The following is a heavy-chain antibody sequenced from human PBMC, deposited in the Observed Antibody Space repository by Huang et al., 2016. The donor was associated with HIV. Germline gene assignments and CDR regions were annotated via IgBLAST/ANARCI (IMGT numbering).Heavy chain of an antibody. J-gene: IGHJ5*02. D-gene: IGHD6-13*01. V-gene: IGHV4-39*01. Sequence: QLQLQESGPGLVKPSETLSLTCTVSGGSISSSSYYWGWIRQPPGKGLEWIWSIYHVGTTYSNPALRCRVTISVDTSRTQFSLKLSSVTAADTAVYYCAAHGRIVGIPAAPLRFDPWGQGTLVTVSS. CDR1: GGSISSSSYY. CDR3: AAHGRIVGIPAAPLRFDP. CDR2: IYHVGTT.